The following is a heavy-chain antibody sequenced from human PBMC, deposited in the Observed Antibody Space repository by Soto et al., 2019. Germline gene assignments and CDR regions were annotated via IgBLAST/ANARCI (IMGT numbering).Heavy chain of an antibody. J-gene: IGHJ4*02. V-gene: IGHV1-18*01. Sequence: QVLLVQTGTEVKKPGVSVKVSCKTSGYSFTSYGISWVRQAHGQELERVGWISGYKHNTNFPKKYRRNVTMTTDTSTGTAYMELWTLRCNDTAVYYCASDYAHAREIVVDVAYPEYDYWSQGSLFTDSS. D-gene: IGHD2-15*01. CDR3: ASDYAHAREIVVDVAYPEYDY. CDR2: ISGYKHNT. CDR1: GYSFTSYG.